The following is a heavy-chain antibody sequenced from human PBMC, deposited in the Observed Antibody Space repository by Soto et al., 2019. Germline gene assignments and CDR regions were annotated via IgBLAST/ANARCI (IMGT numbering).Heavy chain of an antibody. V-gene: IGHV3-30*18. CDR2: ISYDGSNK. CDR1: GFTFSSYG. CDR3: ANIGSGWYGAAGY. D-gene: IGHD6-19*01. J-gene: IGHJ4*02. Sequence: GGSLRLSCAASGFTFSSYGMHWVRQAPGKGLEWVAVISYDGSNKYYADSVKGRFTISRDNSKNTLYLQMNSLRAEDTAVYYCANIGSGWYGAAGYWGQGTLVTVSS.